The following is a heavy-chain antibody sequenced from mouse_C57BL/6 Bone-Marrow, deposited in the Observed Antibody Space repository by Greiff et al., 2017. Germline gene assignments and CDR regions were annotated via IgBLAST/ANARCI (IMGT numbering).Heavy chain of an antibody. CDR2: IYPRSGNT. Sequence: VKLQESGAELARPGASVKLSCKASGYTFTSYGISWVKQRTGQGLEWIGEIYPRSGNTYYNEKFKGKATLTADKSSSTAYMELRSLTSEDSAVYFCASEGGIPCLYYYGRGYFDVGGTGTTVTVSS. CDR1: GYTFTSYG. D-gene: IGHD1-1*01. J-gene: IGHJ1*03. V-gene: IGHV1-81*01. CDR3: ASEGGIPCLYYYGRGYFDV.